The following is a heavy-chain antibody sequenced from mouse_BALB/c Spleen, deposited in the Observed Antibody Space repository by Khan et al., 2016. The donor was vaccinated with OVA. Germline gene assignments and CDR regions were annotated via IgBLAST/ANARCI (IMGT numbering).Heavy chain of an antibody. V-gene: IGHV1-4*01. J-gene: IGHJ3*01. CDR3: ARDGDYYRNDGWFAY. D-gene: IGHD2-14*01. CDR2: INPSSGYT. CDR1: GYTFTSYT. Sequence: QVRLQQSGAELARPGASVKMSCKASGYTFTSYTIHWIKQRPGQGLEWIGYINPSSGYTNYNQKFKDKATLTADKSSTTAYMQLSSLTSDDSAVYYCARDGDYYRNDGWFAYWGQGTLVTVSA.